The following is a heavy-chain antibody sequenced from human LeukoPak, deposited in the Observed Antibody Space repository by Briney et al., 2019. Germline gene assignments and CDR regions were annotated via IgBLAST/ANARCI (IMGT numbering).Heavy chain of an antibody. CDR1: GFTFSSYA. D-gene: IGHD1-1*01. CDR2: ISYDGSNK. Sequence: GGSLRLSCAASGFTFSSYAMHWVRQAPGKGLEWVAVISYDGSNKYYADSVKGRFTISRDNSKNTLYLQMNSLRAEDTAVYYCARRGTLAPYYYFDYWGQGTLVTVSS. CDR3: ARRGTLAPYYYFDY. V-gene: IGHV3-30*04. J-gene: IGHJ4*02.